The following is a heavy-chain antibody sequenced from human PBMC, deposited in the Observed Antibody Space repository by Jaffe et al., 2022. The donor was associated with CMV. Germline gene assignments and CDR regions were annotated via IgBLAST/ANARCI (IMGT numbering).Heavy chain of an antibody. CDR3: ARDGWVVVTATAPLYYYYGMDV. D-gene: IGHD2-21*02. J-gene: IGHJ6*02. CDR1: GFTFSDYY. V-gene: IGHV3-11*01. Sequence: QVQLVESGGGLVKPGGSLRLSCAASGFTFSDYYMSWIRQAPGKGLEWVSYISSSGSTIYYADSVKGRFTISRDNAKNSLYLQMNSLRAEDTAVYYCARDGWVVVTATAPLYYYYGMDVWGQGTTVTVSS. CDR2: ISSSGSTI.